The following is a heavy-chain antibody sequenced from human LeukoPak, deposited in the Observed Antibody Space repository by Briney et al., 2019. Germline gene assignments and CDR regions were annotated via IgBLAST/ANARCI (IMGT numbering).Heavy chain of an antibody. J-gene: IGHJ4*02. V-gene: IGHV4-4*07. Sequence: SETLSLTCTVSGASISTYYWSWIRQPAGKGLEWIGRTHTSGSTNYNPSLKSRVSMSVDMSKNQFSLRLSSVTAADTAVYYCAGIYSWNYFDYWSQGTLVTVSS. CDR3: AGIYSWNYFDY. D-gene: IGHD1-1*01. CDR1: GASISTYY. CDR2: THTSGST.